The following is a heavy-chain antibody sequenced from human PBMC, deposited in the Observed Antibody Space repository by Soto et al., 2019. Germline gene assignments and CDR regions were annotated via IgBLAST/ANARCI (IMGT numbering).Heavy chain of an antibody. J-gene: IGHJ4*02. V-gene: IGHV3-7*01. CDR3: VSEDWHRFDH. CDR2: ISGGASDK. D-gene: IGHD2-21*01. Sequence: EVQLVESGGGLVQPGGSLRLSCEASGFMFSAYWMSWVRQDPRKGLEWVATISGGASDKFYVDSVKGRFTISRDDAKNSLDLQMNSLRDEDKAVYYCVSEDWHRFDHWGQGTLVTVSS. CDR1: GFMFSAYW.